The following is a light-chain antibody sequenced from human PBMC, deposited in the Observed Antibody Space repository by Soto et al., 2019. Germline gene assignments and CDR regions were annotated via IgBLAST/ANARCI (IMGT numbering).Light chain of an antibody. J-gene: IGKJ1*01. Sequence: DIQMTQSPSSLSASVGDRVTITCRTSQSINTYLNWYQQKPGKAPKLLIYGASSLRNGVPLRFSGSGSGTDFTLTISSLEPEDFATYYCQESFSSLWGTCGQGTKVDIK. CDR3: QESFSSLWGT. CDR2: GAS. V-gene: IGKV1-39*01. CDR1: QSINTY.